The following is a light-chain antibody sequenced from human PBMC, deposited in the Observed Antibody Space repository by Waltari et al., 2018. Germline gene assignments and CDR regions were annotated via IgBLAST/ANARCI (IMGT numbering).Light chain of an antibody. J-gene: IGKJ2*01. CDR3: QQSYSTLYT. V-gene: IGKV1-39*01. Sequence: QMTQSPSSMSASVVARVTITCRASQSISSYLNWYQQKPGIAPKLLIYTASSLQSGVPSRFSGSGSGTDFTLTISSLQPEDFATYYCQQSYSTLYTFGQGTKLEIK. CDR1: QSISSY. CDR2: TAS.